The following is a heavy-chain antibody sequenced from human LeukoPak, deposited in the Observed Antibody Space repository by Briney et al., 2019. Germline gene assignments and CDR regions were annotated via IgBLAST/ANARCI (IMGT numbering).Heavy chain of an antibody. Sequence: PGGSLRLSCAASGFTVSSNHMSWVRQAPGKGLEWVSAISGSGGSTYYADSVKGRFTISRDNSKNTLFLQMNSLRAEDTAVYYCARGGTMYYGSGNFDYWGQGTLVTVSS. CDR1: GFTVSSNH. V-gene: IGHV3-23*01. D-gene: IGHD3-10*01. J-gene: IGHJ4*02. CDR3: ARGGTMYYGSGNFDY. CDR2: ISGSGGST.